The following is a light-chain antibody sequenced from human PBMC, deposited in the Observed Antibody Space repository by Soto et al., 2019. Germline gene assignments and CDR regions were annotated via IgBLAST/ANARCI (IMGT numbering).Light chain of an antibody. V-gene: IGKV1-39*01. CDR2: GAS. CDR1: QSIRIY. J-gene: IGKJ1*01. CDR3: QETYNSPLT. Sequence: DIQMTQSPSSLSAFIGDRVTITCRASQSIRIYLNWFQQKPGKAPKLLIYGASSLESGVPSRFSGSGSGTDFTLTINSLQPDDFAIYYCQETYNSPLTFGQGTKVEIK.